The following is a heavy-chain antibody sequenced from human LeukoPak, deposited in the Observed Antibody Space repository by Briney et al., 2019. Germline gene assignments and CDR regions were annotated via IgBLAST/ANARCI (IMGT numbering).Heavy chain of an antibody. CDR2: IWYDGSNK. CDR1: GFTFSSYG. J-gene: IGHJ5*02. V-gene: IGHV3-33*01. CDR3: AGTIAVAGKHAIWYNWFDP. Sequence: GGSLRLSCAASGFTFSSYGMHWVRQAPGKGLEWVAVIWYDGSNKYYADSVKGRFTISRDNSKNTLYLQMNSLRAEDTAVYYCAGTIAVAGKHAIWYNWFDPWGQGTLVTVSS. D-gene: IGHD6-13*01.